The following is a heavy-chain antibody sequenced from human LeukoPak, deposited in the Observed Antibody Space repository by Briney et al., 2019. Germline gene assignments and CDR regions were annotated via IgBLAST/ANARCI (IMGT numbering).Heavy chain of an antibody. CDR1: GFTFSSSW. D-gene: IGHD6-6*01. V-gene: IGHV3-74*01. Sequence: GGSLRLSCAASGFTFSSSWMHWVRQVPGKGLVWVSCINSDGRFTRYADSVKGRFTISKDNAKNTLYLQMNSLRAEDTAVYYCARDLVLSSDYWGQGSLVTVSS. CDR2: INSDGRFT. J-gene: IGHJ4*02. CDR3: ARDLVLSSDY.